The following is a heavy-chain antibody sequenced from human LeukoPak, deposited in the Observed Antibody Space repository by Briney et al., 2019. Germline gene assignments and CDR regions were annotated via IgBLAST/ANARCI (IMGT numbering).Heavy chain of an antibody. CDR2: IYSGGST. CDR3: STGYSSGWYSFGAFDI. CDR1: GFTFSDYY. D-gene: IGHD6-19*01. J-gene: IGHJ3*02. Sequence: GGSLRLSCAASGFTFSDYYMSWVRQAPGKGLEWGSVIYSGGSTYYADSVKGRFTISRDNSKNPLYLQMNSLRAEDTAVYYCSTGYSSGWYSFGAFDIWGQGTMVTVSS. V-gene: IGHV3-66*01.